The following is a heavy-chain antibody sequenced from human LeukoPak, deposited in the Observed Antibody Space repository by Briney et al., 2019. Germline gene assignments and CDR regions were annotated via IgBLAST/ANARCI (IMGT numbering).Heavy chain of an antibody. J-gene: IGHJ4*02. CDR1: GFTFTDYW. Sequence: GGSLRLSCAASGFTFTDYWMSWVRQAPGKGLEWVANIGQDGSNKFYVASVKGRFSISRDNAKNSVFLQMNNLRVEDTAIYYCATSQAAAGCDWGQGTLVTVSS. CDR2: IGQDGSNK. CDR3: ATSQAAAGCD. D-gene: IGHD6-13*01. V-gene: IGHV3-7*03.